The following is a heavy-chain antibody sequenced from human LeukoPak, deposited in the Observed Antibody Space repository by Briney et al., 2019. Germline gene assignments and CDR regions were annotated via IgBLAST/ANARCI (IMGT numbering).Heavy chain of an antibody. J-gene: IGHJ6*02. CDR1: GFTFSTYS. Sequence: GGSLRLSCAASGFTFSTYSMNWARQAPGKGLEWVSSISSSSSYIYYADSVKGRFTVSRDNAKNSLYLQMSSLRAEDTAVYYCARPTGIFSYDMDVWGQGTTVTVSS. D-gene: IGHD4-17*01. CDR2: ISSSSSYI. V-gene: IGHV3-21*06. CDR3: ARPTGIFSYDMDV.